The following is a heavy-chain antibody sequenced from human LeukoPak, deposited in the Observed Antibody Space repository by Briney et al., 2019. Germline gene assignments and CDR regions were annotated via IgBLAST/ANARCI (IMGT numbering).Heavy chain of an antibody. J-gene: IGHJ3*02. V-gene: IGHV3-30*03. CDR1: GFTFTTYG. D-gene: IGHD1-26*01. CDR2: ISFDGSEK. Sequence: GRSLRLSCAASGFTFTTYGMHWVRQPPGKGLEWVALISFDGSEKYYAESVKGRFTISRDNSKNTLYLQMNSLRAEDTAVYYCARGGSYLSAFDIWGQGTMVTVSS. CDR3: ARGGSYLSAFDI.